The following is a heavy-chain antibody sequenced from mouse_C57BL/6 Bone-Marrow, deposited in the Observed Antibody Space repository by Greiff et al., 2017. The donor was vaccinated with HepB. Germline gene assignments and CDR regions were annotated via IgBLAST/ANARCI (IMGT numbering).Heavy chain of an antibody. Sequence: VQGVESGPELVKPGASVKISCKASGYAFSSSWMNWVKQRPGKGLEWIGRIYPGDGDTNYNGKFKGKATLTADKSSSTAYMQLSSLTSEDSAVYFCAREDFRNWGQGTLVTVSA. CDR1: GYAFSSSW. V-gene: IGHV1-82*01. J-gene: IGHJ3*01. CDR3: AREDFRN. CDR2: IYPGDGDT.